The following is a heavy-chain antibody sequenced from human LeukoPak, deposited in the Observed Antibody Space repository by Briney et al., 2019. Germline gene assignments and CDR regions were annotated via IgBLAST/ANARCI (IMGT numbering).Heavy chain of an antibody. CDR3: ARVSTIMGRGYNYFGP. D-gene: IGHD2/OR15-2a*01. CDR2: MTPTSGTG. V-gene: IGHV1-69*13. CDR1: GGTFSSKD. J-gene: IGHJ5*02. Sequence: ASVKVSCKASGGTFSSKDITWVRQAPGQGLEWVGGMTPTSGTGNTAQKFQGRVAVTADESTTTVYMELSSLRSDDTALYYCARVSTIMGRGYNYFGPWGQGTLVTVSS.